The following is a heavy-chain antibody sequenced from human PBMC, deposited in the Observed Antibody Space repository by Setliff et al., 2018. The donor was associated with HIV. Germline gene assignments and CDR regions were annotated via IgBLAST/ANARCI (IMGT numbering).Heavy chain of an antibody. V-gene: IGHV4-39*02. D-gene: IGHD6-13*01. Sequence: SETLSLTCTVSGGYISGSSHYWGWIRQPPGKGLEWIGSISYSENIYYNPSLKSRVTISADTSKKQFSLKLSSVTAADTAVYYCARDGRHDRNSWFITHQYFKHWGQGTLVTVSS. J-gene: IGHJ1*01. CDR3: ARDGRHDRNSWFITHQYFKH. CDR1: GGYISGSSHY. CDR2: ISYSENI.